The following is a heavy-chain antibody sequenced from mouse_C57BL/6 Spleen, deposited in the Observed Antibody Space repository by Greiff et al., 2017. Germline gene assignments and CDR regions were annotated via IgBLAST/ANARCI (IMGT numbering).Heavy chain of an antibody. J-gene: IGHJ4*01. CDR1: GYTFTSYW. CDR3: ARGGGPPMDY. Sequence: QVQLQQSGAELVKPGASVKLSCKASGYTFTSYWMQWVKQRPGQGLEWIGEIDPSDSYTNYNQKFKGKATLTVDTSSSTAYMQLSSLTSEDSAVYYCARGGGPPMDYWGQGTSVTVSS. CDR2: IDPSDSYT. V-gene: IGHV1-50*01.